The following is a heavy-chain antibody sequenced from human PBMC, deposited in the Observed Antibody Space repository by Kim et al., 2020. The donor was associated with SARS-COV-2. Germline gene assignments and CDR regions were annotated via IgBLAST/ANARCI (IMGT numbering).Heavy chain of an antibody. CDR3: AREPDSGDYFDS. D-gene: IGHD4-17*01. CDR1: GGSVSSGSYY. Sequence: SETLSLTCTVSGGSVSSGSYYWSWLRQPPGMGLVWIGYIYYSGSSNYNPSLKSRVTISVDTSKNPVSLKLRSVTAADTAVYSCAREPDSGDYFDSWGQGTRVTVSS. V-gene: IGHV4-61*01. J-gene: IGHJ4*02. CDR2: IYYSGSS.